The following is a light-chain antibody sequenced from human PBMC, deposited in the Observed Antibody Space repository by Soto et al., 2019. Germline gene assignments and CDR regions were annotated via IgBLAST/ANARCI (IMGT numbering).Light chain of an antibody. CDR3: TSYTSSNTPV. Sequence: QYVLTQPASVSGSPGQSITISCTGTSSDVGGYNYVSWYQQHPGKAPKLMIYEVNNRPSGVSNRFSGSKSGNTASLTISGVQAEDEADYYCTSYTSSNTPVFGGGTKLTVL. CDR1: SSDVGGYNY. J-gene: IGLJ3*02. V-gene: IGLV2-14*01. CDR2: EVN.